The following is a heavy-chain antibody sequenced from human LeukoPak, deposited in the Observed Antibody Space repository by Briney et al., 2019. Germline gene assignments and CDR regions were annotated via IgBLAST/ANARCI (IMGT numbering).Heavy chain of an antibody. CDR2: INPNSGGT. CDR1: GYSFTGYY. Sequence: GASVKVSCKASGYSFTGYYMHWVRQAPGQGLEWMGWINPNSGGTKYAQKFKGRVTMTRDTSISTAYMELSRLRSEDTAVYYCARDRYYDAGGAFDIWGQGTMVTVSS. V-gene: IGHV1-2*02. CDR3: ARDRYYDAGGAFDI. D-gene: IGHD3-10*01. J-gene: IGHJ3*02.